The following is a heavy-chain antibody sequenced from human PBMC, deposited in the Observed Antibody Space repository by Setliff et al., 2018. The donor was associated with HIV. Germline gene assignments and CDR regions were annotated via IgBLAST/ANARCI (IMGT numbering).Heavy chain of an antibody. J-gene: IGHJ4*02. CDR3: ARGPQYNFWGGYLGL. Sequence: GGSLRLSCAASGFTFDDYAMHWVRQAPGKGLEWVSGISWNSDSIAYADSVRGRFTISRDNAKNSLYLQMNSLRAEDTAVYYCARGPQYNFWGGYLGLWGQGTLVTVS. CDR2: ISWNSDSI. CDR1: GFTFDDYA. D-gene: IGHD3-3*01. V-gene: IGHV3-9*01.